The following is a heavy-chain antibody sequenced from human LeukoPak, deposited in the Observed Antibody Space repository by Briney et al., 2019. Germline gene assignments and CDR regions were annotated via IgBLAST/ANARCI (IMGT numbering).Heavy chain of an antibody. D-gene: IGHD6-13*01. CDR2: IYHSGST. Sequence: PSQTLSLTCTVSGGSISSGGYYWSWIRQPPGKGLEWIGYIYHSGSTYYNPSLKSRVTISVDTSKNRFSLKLSSVTAADTAVYYCARARIAAAGTGWFDPWGQGTLVTVSS. CDR1: GGSISSGGYY. CDR3: ARARIAAAGTGWFDP. V-gene: IGHV4-30-2*05. J-gene: IGHJ5*02.